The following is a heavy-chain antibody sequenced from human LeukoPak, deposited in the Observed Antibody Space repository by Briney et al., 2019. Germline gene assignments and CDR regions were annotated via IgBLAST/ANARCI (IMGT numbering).Heavy chain of an antibody. J-gene: IGHJ4*02. CDR3: AKDLSISSPKSPFDY. CDR2: ISYDGSNK. Sequence: PGGSLRLSCAASGFTFSSYGMHWVRQAPCKGLEWVAVISYDGSNKYYADSVKGRFTISRDNSKNTLYLQMNSLRAEDTAVYYCAKDLSISSPKSPFDYWGQGTLVTVSS. CDR1: GFTFSSYG. V-gene: IGHV3-30*18.